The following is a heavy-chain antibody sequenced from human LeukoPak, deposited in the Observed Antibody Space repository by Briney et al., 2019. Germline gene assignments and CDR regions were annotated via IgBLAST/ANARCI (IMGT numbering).Heavy chain of an antibody. V-gene: IGHV1-69*05. J-gene: IGHJ1*01. D-gene: IGHD3-22*01. CDR1: GGTFSSYA. CDR2: IIPIFGTA. Sequence: GASVKVSCKASGGTFSSYAISWVRQAPGQGLEWMGGIIPIFGTANYAQKFQGRVTITTDESTSTAYMELSSLRSEDTAVYYCALEPRRATMIGSPGYSQHWGEGTLLTVSS. CDR3: ALEPRRATMIGSPGYSQH.